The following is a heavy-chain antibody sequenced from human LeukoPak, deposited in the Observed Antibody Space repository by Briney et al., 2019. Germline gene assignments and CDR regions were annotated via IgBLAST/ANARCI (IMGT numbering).Heavy chain of an antibody. CDR1: GYTFTSYA. D-gene: IGHD3-22*01. V-gene: IGHV1-3*01. Sequence: ASVKVPCKASGYTFTSYAMHWVRQAPGQRLEWMGWINAGNGNTKYSQKFQGRVTITRDTSASTAYMELSSLRSEDTAVYYCARGTRYYYDSSGSDKGFDYWGQGTLVTVSS. J-gene: IGHJ4*02. CDR2: INAGNGNT. CDR3: ARGTRYYYDSSGSDKGFDY.